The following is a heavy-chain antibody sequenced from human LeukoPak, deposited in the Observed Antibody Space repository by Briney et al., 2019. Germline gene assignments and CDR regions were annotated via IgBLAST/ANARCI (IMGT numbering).Heavy chain of an antibody. Sequence: PGGSLRLSCAASGFTFSSYSMNWVRQAPGKGLEWVSYISSSSSTIYYADSVKGRFTISRDNAKNSLYLQMNSLRAEDTAVYYCASQMGYCSSTSCVGSRYGMDVWGQGTTVTVSS. V-gene: IGHV3-48*04. CDR1: GFTFSSYS. J-gene: IGHJ6*02. D-gene: IGHD2-2*01. CDR2: ISSSSSTI. CDR3: ASQMGYCSSTSCVGSRYGMDV.